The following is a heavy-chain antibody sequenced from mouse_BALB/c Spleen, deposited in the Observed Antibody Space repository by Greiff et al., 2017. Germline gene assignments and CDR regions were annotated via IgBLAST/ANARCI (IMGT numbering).Heavy chain of an antibody. Sequence: EVQLQESGGGLVKPGGSLKLSCAASGFTFSSYAMSWVRQTPEKRLEWVASISSGGSTYYPDSVKGRFTISRDNARNILYLQMSSLRSEDTAMYYCARVITTVPDYWGQGTTLTVSS. CDR2: ISSGGST. D-gene: IGHD1-1*01. J-gene: IGHJ2*01. V-gene: IGHV5-6-5*01. CDR3: ARVITTVPDY. CDR1: GFTFSSYA.